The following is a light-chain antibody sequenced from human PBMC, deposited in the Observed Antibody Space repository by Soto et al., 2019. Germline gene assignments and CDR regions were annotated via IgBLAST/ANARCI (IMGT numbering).Light chain of an antibody. CDR2: AAS. CDR3: QQSYNTPRT. J-gene: IGKJ2*01. Sequence: DIQMTQSPSSLTASIGDRVTITCRASQTIRNYLNWYQQKPGKAPELLIFAASSLQSDVPSRFSGSGSGTDFTLPISRLQPEDFATYYCQQSYNTPRTFGQGTKLEIK. CDR1: QTIRNY. V-gene: IGKV1-39*01.